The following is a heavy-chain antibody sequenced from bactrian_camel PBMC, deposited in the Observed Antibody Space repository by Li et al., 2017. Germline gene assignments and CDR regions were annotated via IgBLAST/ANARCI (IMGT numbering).Heavy chain of an antibody. CDR3: LAVSGY. J-gene: IGHJ6*01. CDR2: VDSTGGSS. V-gene: IGHV3S40*01. CDR1: GFTFSAYD. D-gene: IGHD1*01. Sequence: VQLVESGGGSVQAGGSLRLSCAASGFTFSAYDMTWVRQAAGKGLEWVSTVDSTGGSSGHVDSVKGRFTISKDNAKKTLYLQMNNLKSEDTAVYYCLAVSGYWGQGTQVTVS.